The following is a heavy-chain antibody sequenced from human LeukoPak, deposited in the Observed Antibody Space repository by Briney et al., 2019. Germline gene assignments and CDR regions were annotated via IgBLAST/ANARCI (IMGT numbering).Heavy chain of an antibody. CDR3: ARSNWPYYFDY. V-gene: IGHV3-74*01. CDR1: GFTFSSYA. Sequence: PGGSLRLSCAASGFTFSSYAMSWVRQAPGKGLVWVSWITGDGSSTRYADSVKGRFTISRDNAKNTLYLQVNSLRAEDTAVYYCARSNWPYYFDYWGQGALVTVSS. CDR2: ITGDGSST. D-gene: IGHD1-1*01. J-gene: IGHJ4*02.